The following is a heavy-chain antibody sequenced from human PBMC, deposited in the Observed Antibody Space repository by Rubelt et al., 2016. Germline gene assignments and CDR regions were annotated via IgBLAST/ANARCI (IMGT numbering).Heavy chain of an antibody. Sequence: VQSGAEVKKPGSSVKVSCKASGGTFSSYAISWVRQAPGQGLEWMGWISAYNGNTNYAQKLQGRVTMTTDTSTSTAYMELRSLRSDDTAVYYCARASNFDWLLRPFLDYWGQGTLVTVSS. V-gene: IGHV1-18*01. J-gene: IGHJ4*02. D-gene: IGHD3-9*01. CDR2: ISAYNGNT. CDR3: ARASNFDWLLRPFLDY. CDR1: GGTFSSYA.